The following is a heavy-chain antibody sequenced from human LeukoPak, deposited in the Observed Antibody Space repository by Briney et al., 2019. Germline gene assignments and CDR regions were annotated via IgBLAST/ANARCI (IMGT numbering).Heavy chain of an antibody. CDR3: AREDGSANYYKSDHYYYCGMDV. CDR2: ILPMSGIP. CDR1: GGTFSNDS. Sequence: SVKVSCKTSGGTFSNDSISWVRQAPRQGLEWMGRILPMSGIPNHAHKFQGRVTIAGEKSTRTAYLEVSSLRFQDTVVHFCAREDGSANYYKSDHYYYCGMDVWGQGTTVTVSS. J-gene: IGHJ6*02. V-gene: IGHV1-69*04. D-gene: IGHD3-10*01.